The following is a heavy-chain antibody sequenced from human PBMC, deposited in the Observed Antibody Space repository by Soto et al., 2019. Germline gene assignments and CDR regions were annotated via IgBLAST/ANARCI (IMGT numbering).Heavy chain of an antibody. CDR3: VSKGVNNHYGMDV. V-gene: IGHV3-48*03. J-gene: IGHJ6*02. Sequence: PGGSLRLSCAASGFTFSXYEMDWVLQAPGKGLQWVSYISSXGSXMYYADSVKGRFTISRDNAKNSLYLQMNSLRAEDTAGYYCVSKGVNNHYGMDVGGQGTTVTVSS. CDR2: ISSXGSXM. D-gene: IGHD2-21*01. CDR1: GFTFSXYE.